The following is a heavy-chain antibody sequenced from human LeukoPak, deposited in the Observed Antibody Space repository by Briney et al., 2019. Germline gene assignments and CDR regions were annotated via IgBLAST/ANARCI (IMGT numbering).Heavy chain of an antibody. J-gene: IGHJ3*02. CDR2: TYYRSKWYN. V-gene: IGHV6-1*01. CDR3: AREILNAFDI. Sequence: SQTLSLTCAISGXXVSXXSXXXXXXRXSXXRXXEWLGRTYYRSKWYNDYAVSVKSRITINPDTSKNQFSLQLNSVTPEDTAVYYCAREILNAFDIWGQGTMVTVSS. CDR1: GXXVSXXSXX. D-gene: IGHD2-8*01.